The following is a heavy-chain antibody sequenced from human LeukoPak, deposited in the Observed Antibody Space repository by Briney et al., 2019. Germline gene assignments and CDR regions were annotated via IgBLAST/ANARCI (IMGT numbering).Heavy chain of an antibody. D-gene: IGHD2-15*01. CDR2: ISSSGSTI. CDR1: GFTFRDYY. J-gene: IGHJ6*02. V-gene: IGHV3-11*01. CDR3: ARDLPSGGGYYYYGMDV. Sequence: GGSLRLSCAASGFTFRDYYMSWIRQAPGKGLEWVSYISSSGSTICYADSVNGRFTISRDNAKNSLYLQMNRLRAEDTAVYYCARDLPSGGGYYYYGMDVWGQGTTATVSS.